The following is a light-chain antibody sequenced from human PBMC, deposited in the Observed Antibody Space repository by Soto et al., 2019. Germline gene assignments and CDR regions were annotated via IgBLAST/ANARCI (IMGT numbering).Light chain of an antibody. Sequence: AIQMTQSPSSLSTSVGDRVTITCRASQGISFDVAWYQQKPGKAPKLLIYAASSLQSGVPPRFSGSGSGTDFTLTISSLQPEDFSTYYCLQDYNYPYSFGQGTKLEIK. V-gene: IGKV1-6*01. J-gene: IGKJ2*01. CDR2: AAS. CDR1: QGISFD. CDR3: LQDYNYPYS.